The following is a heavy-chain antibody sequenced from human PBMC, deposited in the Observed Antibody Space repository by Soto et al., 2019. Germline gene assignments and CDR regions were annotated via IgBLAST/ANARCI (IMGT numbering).Heavy chain of an antibody. CDR3: ASPCCSGGSCYSDADY. CDR2: IYYSGST. Sequence: SETLSLTCTVSGGSISSSSYYWGWIRQPPGKGPEWIGSIYYSGSTYYNPSLKSRVTISVDTSKNQFSLKLSSVTTADTAVYYCASPCCSGGSCYSDADYWGQGTLVTVSS. CDR1: GGSISSSSYY. J-gene: IGHJ4*02. D-gene: IGHD2-15*01. V-gene: IGHV4-39*01.